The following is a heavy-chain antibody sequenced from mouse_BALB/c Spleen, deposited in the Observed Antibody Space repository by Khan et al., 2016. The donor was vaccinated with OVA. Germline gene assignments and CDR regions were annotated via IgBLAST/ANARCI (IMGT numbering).Heavy chain of an antibody. CDR1: GYTFINYW. Sequence: VQLQQSGAELAKPGASVKMSCKASGYTFINYWILWVKQRPGQGLEWIGYINPSTGYTEYNQNFKDKATLNADKSSSTAYMQLSSLTSEDYAVYYCARRGLRWDFDYWGQGTTLTVSS. V-gene: IGHV1-7*01. CDR3: ARRGLRWDFDY. D-gene: IGHD1-1*01. J-gene: IGHJ2*01. CDR2: INPSTGYT.